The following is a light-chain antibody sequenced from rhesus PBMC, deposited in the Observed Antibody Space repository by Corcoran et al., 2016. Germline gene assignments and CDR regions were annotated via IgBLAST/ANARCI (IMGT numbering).Light chain of an antibody. CDR2: RAS. Sequence: DIQMTQSPSSLSASVGDRVTITCRASQGISNWLAWYQQKSGKAPKLLIYRASNLVTGVPSRFSGSGSGTDFTLTISNLQPDDIATYYCPQHNTSPQTFGQGTKVGIK. V-gene: IGKV1-69*01. CDR3: PQHNTSPQT. CDR1: QGISNW. J-gene: IGKJ1*01.